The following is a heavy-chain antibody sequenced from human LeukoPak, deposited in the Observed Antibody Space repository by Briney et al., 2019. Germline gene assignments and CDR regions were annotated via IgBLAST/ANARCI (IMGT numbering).Heavy chain of an antibody. Sequence: TGGSLRLSCAASGFTFSSYGMHWVRQAPGKGLEWVAVISYDGSNKYYADSVKGRFTISRDNSKNTLYLQMNSLRAEDTAVYYCAKDLDTAMVSYFDYWGQGTLVTVSS. CDR1: GFTFSSYG. J-gene: IGHJ4*02. CDR2: ISYDGSNK. CDR3: AKDLDTAMVSYFDY. V-gene: IGHV3-30*18. D-gene: IGHD5-18*01.